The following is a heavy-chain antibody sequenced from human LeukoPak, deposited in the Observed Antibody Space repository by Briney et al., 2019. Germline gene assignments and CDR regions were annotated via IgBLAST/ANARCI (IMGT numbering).Heavy chain of an antibody. CDR1: GFTFSSYW. CDR2: IKQDGSEK. V-gene: IGHV3-7*01. CDR3: AKDDLWAATVTTANAFDI. Sequence: GGSLRLSCAASGFTFSSYWMSWVRQAPGKGLEWVANIKQDGSEKYYVDSVKGRFTISRDNAKNSLYLQMNSLRAEDTAVYYCAKDDLWAATVTTANAFDIWGQGTMVTVSS. D-gene: IGHD4-17*01. J-gene: IGHJ3*02.